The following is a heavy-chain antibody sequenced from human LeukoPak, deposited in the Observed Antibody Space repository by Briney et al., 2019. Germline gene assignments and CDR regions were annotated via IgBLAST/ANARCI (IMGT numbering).Heavy chain of an antibody. D-gene: IGHD2-8*02. CDR3: ARDRESGAWYTPGYFDF. V-gene: IGHV3-30*04. Sequence: GRSLRLSCAASGFTFSSYIMHWVRQAPGKGLEWVAVISYDGSHQYYADSVKGRFTISRDNSKNTLYLQMDSLRPEDTAVYFCARDRESGAWYTPGYFDFWGQGTLVTVSS. J-gene: IGHJ4*02. CDR2: ISYDGSHQ. CDR1: GFTFSSYI.